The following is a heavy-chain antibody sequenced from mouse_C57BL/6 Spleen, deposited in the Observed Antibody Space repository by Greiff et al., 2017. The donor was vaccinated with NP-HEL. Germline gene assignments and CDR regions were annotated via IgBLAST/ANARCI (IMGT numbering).Heavy chain of an antibody. D-gene: IGHD1-1*01. CDR1: GYAFSSYW. CDR3: ARFGTTVFDY. V-gene: IGHV1-80*01. Sequence: LEESGAELVKPGASVKISCKASGYAFSSYWMNWVKQRPGKGLEWIGQIYPGDGDTNYNGKFKGKATLTADKSSSTAYMQLSSLTSEDSAVYFCARFGTTVFDYWGQGTTLTVSS. CDR2: IYPGDGDT. J-gene: IGHJ2*01.